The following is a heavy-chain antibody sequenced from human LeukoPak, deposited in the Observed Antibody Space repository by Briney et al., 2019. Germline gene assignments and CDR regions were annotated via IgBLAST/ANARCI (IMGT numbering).Heavy chain of an antibody. CDR2: ISWNSGSI. J-gene: IGHJ6*02. D-gene: IGHD2-8*01. Sequence: PGGSLRLSCAASGFTFDDYAMHWVRQAPGKGLEWVSGISWNSGSIGYADSVKGRFTISRDNARNSLYLQMNSLRAEDTALYYCAKGRMDYYYGMDVWGQGTTVTVS. V-gene: IGHV3-9*01. CDR3: AKGRMDYYYGMDV. CDR1: GFTFDDYA.